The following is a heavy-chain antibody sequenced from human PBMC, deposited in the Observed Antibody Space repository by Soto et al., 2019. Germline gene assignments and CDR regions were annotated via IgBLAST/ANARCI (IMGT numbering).Heavy chain of an antibody. CDR3: AHLLRGYGGYDPYWYFDL. J-gene: IGHJ2*01. Sequence: QISLKESGPTLVKPTQTLTLTCTFSGFSLSTSGVGVGWIRQPPGKALEWLALIFWNDDKRYSPSLKSRLTITKDTSKNQVVLTMTNMDPVDTATYFCAHLLRGYGGYDPYWYFDLWGRGTLVTVSS. D-gene: IGHD5-12*01. V-gene: IGHV2-5*01. CDR2: IFWNDDK. CDR1: GFSLSTSGVG.